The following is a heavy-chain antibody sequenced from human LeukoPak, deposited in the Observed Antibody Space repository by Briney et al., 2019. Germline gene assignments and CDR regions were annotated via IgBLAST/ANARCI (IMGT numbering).Heavy chain of an antibody. CDR3: ATRDY. CDR2: INHSGST. Sequence: KSSETLSLTCAVYGGSFSGYYWSWIRQPPGKGLEWIGEINHSGSTNYNPSLKSRVTISVETSKRQFSLKLRSVTAADTAFYYCATRDYWGQGTLVTVSS. CDR1: GGSFSGYY. J-gene: IGHJ4*02. V-gene: IGHV4-34*01.